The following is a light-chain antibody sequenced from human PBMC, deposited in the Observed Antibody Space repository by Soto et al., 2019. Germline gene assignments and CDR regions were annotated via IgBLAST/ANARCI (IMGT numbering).Light chain of an antibody. CDR2: AAS. CDR3: QQSNSFPLT. J-gene: IGKJ4*01. CDR1: QGISSR. V-gene: IGKV1-12*01. Sequence: DIQMTQSPSSVSASVGGRVTITCRASQGISSRLAWYQQKPGKAPNLLIYAASSLQSGVPSRFSGSGSETEFTLTIGSLQPEDFATSYCQQSNSFPLTFGGGTKVDIK.